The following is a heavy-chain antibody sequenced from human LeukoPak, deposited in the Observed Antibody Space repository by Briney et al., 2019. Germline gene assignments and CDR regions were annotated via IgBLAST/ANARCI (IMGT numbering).Heavy chain of an antibody. J-gene: IGHJ6*03. CDR1: GGSISSGGYY. CDR2: INHSGNT. CDR3: ARVDGYMDV. V-gene: IGHV4-39*07. D-gene: IGHD3-9*01. Sequence: SETLSLTCTVSGGSISSGGYYWDWIRQTPGKGLEWIGSINHSGNTYYKASLRSRVTMSVDTSKNQFSLKLSSVTSADTAVYYCARVDGYMDVWGKGTTVTVSS.